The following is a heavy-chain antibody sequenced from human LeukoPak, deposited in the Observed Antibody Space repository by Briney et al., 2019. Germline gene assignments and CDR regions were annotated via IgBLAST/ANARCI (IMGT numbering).Heavy chain of an antibody. D-gene: IGHD2-15*01. V-gene: IGHV4-59*01. CDR3: ARGPPLGYCSGGSCYSLTAVNWFDP. J-gene: IGHJ5*02. Sequence: SVTLSLTCTVSGGSISSYYWSWIRQPPGKGLEWIGYIYYSGSTNYNPSLKSRVTISVDTSKNQFSLKLSSVTAADTAVYYCARGPPLGYCSGGSCYSLTAVNWFDPWGQGTLVTVSS. CDR1: GGSISSYY. CDR2: IYYSGST.